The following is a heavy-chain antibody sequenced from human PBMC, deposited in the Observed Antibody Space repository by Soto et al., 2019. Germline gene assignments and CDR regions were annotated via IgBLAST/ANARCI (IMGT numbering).Heavy chain of an antibody. V-gene: IGHV4-34*01. CDR1: GGSFSGYY. Sequence: QVQVQQWGAGLLKPSETLSLTCAVYGGSFSGYYWNWIRQPPGKGLEWIGEINESGSTKYNPSLKSRVTISVDTAKNRFLPKLSSLTGADRAVYYCARGLILRYRELSRRGDHYYYMDVWGKGTTVTVSS. D-gene: IGHD3-10*01. J-gene: IGHJ6*03. CDR2: INESGST. CDR3: ARGLILRYRELSRRGDHYYYMDV.